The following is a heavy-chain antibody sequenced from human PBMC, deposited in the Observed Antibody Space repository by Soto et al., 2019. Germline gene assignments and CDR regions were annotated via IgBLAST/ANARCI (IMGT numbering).Heavy chain of an antibody. J-gene: IGHJ3*02. Sequence: PGGSLRLSCAASGFTFSSYAMHWVRQAPGKGLEWVAVISYDGSNKYYADSVKCRFTISRDNSKNTLYLQMNSLRAEDTAVYYCARDSSGYYYGFGAFDIWGQGTMVTVSS. V-gene: IGHV3-30-3*01. CDR3: ARDSSGYYYGFGAFDI. D-gene: IGHD3-22*01. CDR2: ISYDGSNK. CDR1: GFTFSSYA.